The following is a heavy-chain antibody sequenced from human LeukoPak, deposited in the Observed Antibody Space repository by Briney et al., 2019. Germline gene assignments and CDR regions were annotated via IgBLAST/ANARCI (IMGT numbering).Heavy chain of an antibody. J-gene: IGHJ6*03. V-gene: IGHV1-69*05. CDR3: ARERRYGDYVPYYMDV. CDR2: IIPIFGTA. Sequence: SVKVSCKASGGTFSSYAISWVRQAPGQGLEWTGRIIPIFGTANYAQKFHGTVTITTDESTSTAYMELSSLRSEDTAVYYCARERRYGDYVPYYMDVWGKGTTVTVSS. CDR1: GGTFSSYA. D-gene: IGHD4-17*01.